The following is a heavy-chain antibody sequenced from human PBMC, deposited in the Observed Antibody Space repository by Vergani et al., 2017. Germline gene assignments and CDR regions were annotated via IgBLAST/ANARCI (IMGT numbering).Heavy chain of an antibody. Sequence: EVQLVESGGGLVQPGRSLRLSCTASGFTFGDYAMSWFRQAPGKGLEWVGFIRSKAYGGTTECAASVKGRFTISRDDSKSIAYLQMNSLKTEDTAVYYCARAARGGHFDYWGQGTLVTVSS. CDR2: IRSKAYGGTT. D-gene: IGHD6-6*01. J-gene: IGHJ4*02. V-gene: IGHV3-49*03. CDR3: ARAARGGHFDY. CDR1: GFTFGDYA.